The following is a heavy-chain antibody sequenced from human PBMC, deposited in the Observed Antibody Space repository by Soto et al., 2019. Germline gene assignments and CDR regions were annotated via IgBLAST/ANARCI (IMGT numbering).Heavy chain of an antibody. CDR1: GYTFTSYD. CDR3: AREIYCGGDCYPRRIVAFDI. V-gene: IGHV1-8*01. CDR2: MNPNSGNT. J-gene: IGHJ3*02. D-gene: IGHD2-21*02. Sequence: GASVKVSCKASGYTFTSYDINCVRQATGQGLEWMGWMNPNSGNTGYAQKFQGRVTMTRNTSISTAYMELSSLRSEDTAVYYCAREIYCGGDCYPRRIVAFDIWGQGTMVTVS.